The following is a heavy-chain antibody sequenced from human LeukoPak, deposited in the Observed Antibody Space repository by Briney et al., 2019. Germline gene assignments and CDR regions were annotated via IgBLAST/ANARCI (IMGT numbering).Heavy chain of an antibody. V-gene: IGHV3-21*01. CDR3: ARVTGLQLVQGLDY. CDR2: LSSSSSSI. J-gene: IGHJ4*02. CDR1: GFTFSSYS. D-gene: IGHD6-13*01. Sequence: NPGGSLRLSCAASGFTFSSYSMNWDRQAPGKGLEWVASLSSSSSSIYYADSVKGRFTISRDNAKNSLYLQMNSLRAEDTAVYYCARVTGLQLVQGLDYWGQGTLVTVSS.